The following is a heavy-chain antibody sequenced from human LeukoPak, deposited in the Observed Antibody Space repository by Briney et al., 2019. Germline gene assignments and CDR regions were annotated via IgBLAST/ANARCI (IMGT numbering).Heavy chain of an antibody. CDR2: IYNSGSA. CDR3: ARGRTNQDY. J-gene: IGHJ4*02. CDR1: GGSISSGGYY. V-gene: IGHV4-31*03. Sequence: SETLSLTCTVSGGSISSGGYYWSWLRQHPGKGLEWIGYIYNSGSACYNPSLKSRVTMSVDTSKNQFSLQLSSVTAADTAVYYCARGRTNQDYWGQGTLVTVSS.